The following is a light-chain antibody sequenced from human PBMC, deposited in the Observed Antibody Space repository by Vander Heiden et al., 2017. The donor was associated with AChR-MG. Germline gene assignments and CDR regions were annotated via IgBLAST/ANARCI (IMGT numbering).Light chain of an antibody. CDR1: QEISTH. V-gene: IGKV1-8*01. J-gene: IGKJ2*01. CDR2: GAS. Sequence: AIRMTQSPSSLSASAGDRVTITCRASQEISTHLAWYQQKPGKGPKLLIFGASTLQSGVPSRFSGSGSGTEFTLTIRSLQSEDFATYYCQQYVVYPRTFGRGTKLDIK. CDR3: QQYVVYPRT.